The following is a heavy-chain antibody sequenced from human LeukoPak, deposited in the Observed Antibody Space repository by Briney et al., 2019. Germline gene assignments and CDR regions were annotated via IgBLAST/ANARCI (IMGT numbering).Heavy chain of an antibody. CDR1: GYTFTGYY. CDR3: ARGGSGSYYNTLFDP. J-gene: IGHJ5*02. Sequence: ASVKVSCKASGYTFTGYYMHWVRQAPGQGLEWMGWINPNSGGTNYAQKSQGRVTMTRDTSISTAYMELSRLRSDDTAVYYCARGGSGSYYNTLFDPWGQGTLVTVSS. CDR2: INPNSGGT. V-gene: IGHV1-2*02. D-gene: IGHD3-10*01.